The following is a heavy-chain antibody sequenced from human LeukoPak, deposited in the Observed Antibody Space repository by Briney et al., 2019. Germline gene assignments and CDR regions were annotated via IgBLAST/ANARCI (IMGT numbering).Heavy chain of an antibody. D-gene: IGHD4-17*01. CDR3: ARDRTTGKY. CDR1: GFTFSSYG. CDR2: ISYDGSNK. J-gene: IGHJ4*02. Sequence: GGSLRLSCAASGFTFSSYGMHWVRQAPGKGLEWVAVISYDGSNKYYADSVKGRFTISRDNSKNTLYLQMNSLRAEDTAVYYCARDRTTGKYWGQGTLVTVSS. V-gene: IGHV3-30*03.